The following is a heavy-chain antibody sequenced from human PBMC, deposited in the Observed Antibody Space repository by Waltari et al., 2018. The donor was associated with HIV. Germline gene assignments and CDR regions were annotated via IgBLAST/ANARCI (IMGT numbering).Heavy chain of an antibody. V-gene: IGHV4-61*02. CDR3: ARSIHYYDSSGYPVYYFDY. Sequence: QVQLQESGPGLVQPSQTLSLTCTVSGGSISSGRYYWSWIRQPAGTGLEWIGRIYTSGSTNYNPSLKSRVTISVDTSKNQFSLKLSSVTAADTAVYYCARSIHYYDSSGYPVYYFDYWGQGTLVTVSS. J-gene: IGHJ4*02. D-gene: IGHD3-22*01. CDR1: GGSISSGRYY. CDR2: IYTSGST.